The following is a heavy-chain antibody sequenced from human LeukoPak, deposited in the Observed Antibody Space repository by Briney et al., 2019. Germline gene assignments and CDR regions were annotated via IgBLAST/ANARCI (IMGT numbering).Heavy chain of an antibody. CDR2: INHSGST. CDR1: GGSFSGYY. V-gene: IGHV4-34*01. J-gene: IGHJ4*02. CDR3: ARRGSSGYYYVDY. Sequence: PSETLSLNCAVYGGSFSGYYWSWIRQPPGKGLEWIGEINHSGSTNYNPSLKSRVTISVDTSKNQFSLKLSSVTAADTAVYYCARRGSSGYYYVDYWGQGTLVTVSS. D-gene: IGHD3-22*01.